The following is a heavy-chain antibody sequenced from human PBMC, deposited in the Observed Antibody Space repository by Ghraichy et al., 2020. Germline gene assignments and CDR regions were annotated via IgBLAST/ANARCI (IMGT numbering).Heavy chain of an antibody. J-gene: IGHJ6*03. D-gene: IGHD2-15*01. V-gene: IGHV4-34*01. Sequence: SQTLSLTCAVYGGSLSNYYWNWVRQRPGKGLEWIGEIHHSGSTNYNPSLKSRVTISLDTSKKQFSLKLNSVTAADTAVYYCARGGDDVVLSARYFYMDVWGKGTTVTVSS. CDR1: GGSLSNYY. CDR3: ARGGDDVVLSARYFYMDV. CDR2: IHHSGST.